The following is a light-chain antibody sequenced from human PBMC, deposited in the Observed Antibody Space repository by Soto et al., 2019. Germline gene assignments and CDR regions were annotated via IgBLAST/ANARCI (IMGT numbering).Light chain of an antibody. CDR1: QSVSSN. J-gene: IGKJ1*01. CDR2: GAS. V-gene: IGKV3-15*01. CDR3: QQYNNWPWT. Sequence: EIVMTQSPATLSVSPGERATLSCRASQSVSSNLAWYQQKPGQAPRLLIYGASTRATGIPARFSGSWSGTDFTLTISSLQSEDFAVYYCQQYNNWPWTFGQGTKVEIK.